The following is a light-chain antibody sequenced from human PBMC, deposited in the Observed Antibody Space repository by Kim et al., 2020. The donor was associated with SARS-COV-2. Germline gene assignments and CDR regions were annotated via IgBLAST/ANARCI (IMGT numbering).Light chain of an antibody. J-gene: IGKJ2*01. V-gene: IGKV4-1*01. CDR3: QQYYETPYT. CDR1: QSILSNSNNKNY. CDR2: WAS. Sequence: DIVMTQSPDSLAVSLGERATLSCKSSQSILSNSNNKNYLAWYQQRPRQPPRLLISWASTRESGVPDRFSGGGSGTDFTLTISSLQAEDLAVYYCQQYYETPYTFGQGTKLEI.